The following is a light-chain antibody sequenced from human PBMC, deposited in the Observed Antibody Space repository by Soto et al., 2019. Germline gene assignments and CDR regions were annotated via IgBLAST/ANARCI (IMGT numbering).Light chain of an antibody. CDR1: QDIANF. Sequence: DIQMTQSPSSLSASVGDRVSITCRASQDIANFLAWYQQKPGKVPTLLIYAASILQSGVPSRFSGTASGTDFTLTISSLQPEDVATYYCHKYNSPPRTFGQGTKVEI. CDR2: AAS. V-gene: IGKV1-27*01. J-gene: IGKJ1*01. CDR3: HKYNSPPRT.